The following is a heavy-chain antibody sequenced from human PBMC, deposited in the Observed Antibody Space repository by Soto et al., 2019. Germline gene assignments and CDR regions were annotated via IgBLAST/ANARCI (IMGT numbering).Heavy chain of an antibody. V-gene: IGHV3-21*01. D-gene: IGHD5-12*01. Sequence: EVQLVESGGGLVKPGGSLRLSCAASGFTFSSYSMNWVRQAPGKGLEWVSSISSSSYIYYADSLKGRFTISRDDAKNSLYLQMNSLRAEDTAVYYCARDNIVATIDFDYWGQGTLVTVSS. CDR3: ARDNIVATIDFDY. CDR2: ISSSSYI. CDR1: GFTFSSYS. J-gene: IGHJ4*02.